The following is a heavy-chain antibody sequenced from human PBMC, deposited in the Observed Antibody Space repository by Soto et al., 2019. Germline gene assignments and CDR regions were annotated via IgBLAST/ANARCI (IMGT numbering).Heavy chain of an antibody. CDR3: ARSADYDDYGGLIYNWFDP. CDR1: GFTFSSYG. J-gene: IGHJ5*02. Sequence: QVQLVESGGGVVQPGRSLRLSCAASGFTFSSYGMHWVRQAPGKGLEWVAVIWYDGSNKYYADSVKGRFTISRDNSKNTLYLQMNSLRAEDTAVYYCARSADYDDYGGLIYNWFDPWGQGTLVTVSS. D-gene: IGHD4-17*01. V-gene: IGHV3-33*01. CDR2: IWYDGSNK.